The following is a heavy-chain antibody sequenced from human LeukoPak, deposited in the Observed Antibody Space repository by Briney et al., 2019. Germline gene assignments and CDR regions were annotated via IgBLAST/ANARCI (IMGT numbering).Heavy chain of an antibody. J-gene: IGHJ4*02. CDR3: ARRGADILTGSYYFDY. V-gene: IGHV4-59*08. CDR2: VFSRGST. D-gene: IGHD3-9*01. CDR1: GGSITGYY. Sequence: SETLSLTCTVSGGSITGYYWNWIRQPPGKGLEWIGYVFSRGSTKYIPSLESRVTISVDTSKNQFSLKLSSVTAADTAVYYCARRGADILTGSYYFDYWGQGTLVTVSS.